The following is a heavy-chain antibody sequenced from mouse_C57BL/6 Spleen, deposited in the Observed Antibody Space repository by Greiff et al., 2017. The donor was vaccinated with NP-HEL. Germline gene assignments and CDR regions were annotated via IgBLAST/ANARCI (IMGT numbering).Heavy chain of an antibody. Sequence: QVQLQQSGPELVKPGASVKISCKASGYAFSSSWMNWVKQRPGKGLEWIGRIYPGDGDTHYNGKFKGKATLTADKSSSTAYMQLSSLTSEDSAVYFCARSTHYYGSEYFDVWGTGTTVTVSS. J-gene: IGHJ1*03. CDR3: ARSTHYYGSEYFDV. V-gene: IGHV1-82*01. D-gene: IGHD1-1*01. CDR1: GYAFSSSW. CDR2: IYPGDGDT.